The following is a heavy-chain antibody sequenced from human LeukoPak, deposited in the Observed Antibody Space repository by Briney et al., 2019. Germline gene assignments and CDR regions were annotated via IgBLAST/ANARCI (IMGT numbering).Heavy chain of an antibody. CDR3: ATTSTTFGVYYGMDV. D-gene: IGHD3-3*01. V-gene: IGHV3-74*01. J-gene: IGHJ6*02. CDR2: INSDGSST. Sequence: GGSLRLSCAASGFTFSSYWMHWVRQAPGKGLVWVSRINSDGSSTSYADSVKGRFTISRDNAKNTLYLQMNSLRAEDTAVYYCATTSTTFGVYYGMDVWGQGTTVTVSS. CDR1: GFTFSSYW.